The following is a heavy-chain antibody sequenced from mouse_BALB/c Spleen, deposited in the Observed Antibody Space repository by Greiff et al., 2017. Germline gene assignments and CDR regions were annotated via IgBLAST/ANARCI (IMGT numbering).Heavy chain of an antibody. CDR3: ARDDYGSFDY. CDR2: ISSGGST. Sequence: EVKLVESGGGLVKPGGSLKLSCAASGFTFSSYAMSWVRQTPEKRLEWVASISSGGSTYYPDSVKGRFTISRDNARNILYLQMSSLRSEDTAMYYCARDDYGSFDYWGQGTTLTVSS. CDR1: GFTFSSYA. V-gene: IGHV5-6-5*01. J-gene: IGHJ2*01. D-gene: IGHD2-4*01.